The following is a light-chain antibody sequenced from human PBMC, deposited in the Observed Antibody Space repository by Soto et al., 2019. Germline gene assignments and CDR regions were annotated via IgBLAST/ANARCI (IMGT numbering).Light chain of an antibody. CDR2: AAS. CDR3: QQLNSYPRT. V-gene: IGKV1-9*01. CDR1: QGISSY. Sequence: DIPLTQSPSFLSASVGDRVTITCRASQGISSYLAWYQQKPGKAPKLLIYAASTLQSGVPSRFSGSGSATEFTLTISSLQPEDFATYYCQQLNSYPRTFCQGTKVEIK. J-gene: IGKJ1*01.